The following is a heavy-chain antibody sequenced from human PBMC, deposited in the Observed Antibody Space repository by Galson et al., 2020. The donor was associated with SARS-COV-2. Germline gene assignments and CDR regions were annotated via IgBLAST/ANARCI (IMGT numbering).Heavy chain of an antibody. CDR3: ARAPSPRVLWFGELWDYYFDY. CDR1: GFTFSSYA. V-gene: IGHV3-23*01. D-gene: IGHD3-10*01. CDR2: ISGSGGST. Sequence: GGSLRLSCAASGFTFSSYAMSWVRQAPGKGLEWVSAISGSGGSTYYADSVKGRFTISRDNSKNTLYLQMNSLRAEDTAVYYCARAPSPRVLWFGELWDYYFDYWGQGTLVTVSS. J-gene: IGHJ4*02.